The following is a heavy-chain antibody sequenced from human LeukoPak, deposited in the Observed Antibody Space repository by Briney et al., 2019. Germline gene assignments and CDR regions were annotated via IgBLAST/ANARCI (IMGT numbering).Heavy chain of an antibody. Sequence: PSETLSLTCSVSDDSITMYYWTWIRQPPGKGLEWIGYVDHTGSTNFNPSLNGRVSISRDTTKNLFSLRLRSVTAADTAVYFCARALGAFDIWGQGTMVTVSS. CDR3: ARALGAFDI. CDR1: DDSITMYY. J-gene: IGHJ3*02. V-gene: IGHV4-59*01. CDR2: VDHTGST.